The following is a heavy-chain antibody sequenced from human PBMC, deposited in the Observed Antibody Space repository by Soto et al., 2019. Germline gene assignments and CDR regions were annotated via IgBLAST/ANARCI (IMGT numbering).Heavy chain of an antibody. V-gene: IGHV1-2*02. CDR1: GYTFTGYF. CDR2: INPYSGGA. J-gene: IGHJ4*02. Sequence: GASVKVSCKASGYTFTGYFMHWVRQAPGQGLEWMGWINPYSGGADYAQSFQGRVTMTRDTSISTVYMEMNSLRAEDTAVYYCARESEDLTSNFDYWGQGTLVTVSS. CDR3: ARESEDLTSNFDY.